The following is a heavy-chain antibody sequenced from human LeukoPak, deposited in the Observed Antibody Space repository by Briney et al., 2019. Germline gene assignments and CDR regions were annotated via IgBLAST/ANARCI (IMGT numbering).Heavy chain of an antibody. CDR3: ARAGYCSSTSCYYYYYMDV. CDR1: GYTFTGYY. V-gene: IGHV1-8*02. J-gene: IGHJ6*03. D-gene: IGHD2-2*01. Sequence: ASVKVSCKASGYTFTGYYMHWVRQAPGQGLEWVGWMNPNSGNTGYAQKFQGRVTMTRNTSISTAYMELSSLRSEDTAVYYCARAGYCSSTSCYYYYYMDVWGKGTTVTISS. CDR2: MNPNSGNT.